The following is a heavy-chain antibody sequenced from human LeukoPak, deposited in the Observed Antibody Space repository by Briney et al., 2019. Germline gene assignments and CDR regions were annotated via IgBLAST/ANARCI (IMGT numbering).Heavy chain of an antibody. CDR3: ARYSRGWPGPLYGMDV. Sequence: PSETLSLTCAVYGGSFSGYYWSWIRQPPGKGLEWIGEINHSGSTNYNPSLKSRVTISVDTSKNQFSLKLSSVTAADTAVYYCARYSRGWPGPLYGMDVWGQGTTVTVSS. CDR1: GGSFSGYY. V-gene: IGHV4-34*01. CDR2: INHSGST. J-gene: IGHJ6*02. D-gene: IGHD6-19*01.